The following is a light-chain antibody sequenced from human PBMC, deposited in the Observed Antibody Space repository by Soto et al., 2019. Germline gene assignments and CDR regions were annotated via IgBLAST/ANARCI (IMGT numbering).Light chain of an antibody. Sequence: QSVLTQPAAVSWSPGQSIASSCAGTRDDIGAYDYVSWYQQHPGNAPKLLVYEVTNRPSGVSDRFSGSKSGTTASLTISGLQAEAEADYYCNSYTSSSAVVFGGGTKVTVL. J-gene: IGLJ2*01. CDR1: RDDIGAYDY. CDR3: NSYTSSSAVV. CDR2: EVT. V-gene: IGLV2-14*01.